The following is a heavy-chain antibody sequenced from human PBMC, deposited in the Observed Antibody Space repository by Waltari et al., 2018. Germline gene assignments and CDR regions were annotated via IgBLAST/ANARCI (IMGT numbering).Heavy chain of an antibody. Sequence: QVQLVESGGGVVQPGGSLRLSCAASGFTFSNYGMHWVRQAPGKGLEWVAFIRYDGSNKYYADSVKGRFTISRDNSKNTIYLQMNSLRAEDTAVYYCAKDKLLASWGQGTLVTVSS. V-gene: IGHV3-30*02. CDR2: IRYDGSNK. D-gene: IGHD6-6*01. J-gene: IGHJ4*02. CDR3: AKDKLLAS. CDR1: GFTFSNYG.